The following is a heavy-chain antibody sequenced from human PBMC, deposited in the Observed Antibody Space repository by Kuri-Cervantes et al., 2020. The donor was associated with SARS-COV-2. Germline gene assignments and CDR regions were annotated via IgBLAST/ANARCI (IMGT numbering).Heavy chain of an antibody. V-gene: IGHV4-34*01. CDR1: GESFSGYY. D-gene: IGHD1-7*01. CDR3: ARAPRGNYGNYYYYYMDV. J-gene: IGHJ6*03. Sequence: SETLSLTCAFYGESFSGYYWNWIRQPPGKGLEWIGEINHSGSTNYNPSLKSRVTISVDTSKNQFSLKLSSVTAADTAVYYCARAPRGNYGNYYYYYMDVWGKGTTVTVSS. CDR2: INHSGST.